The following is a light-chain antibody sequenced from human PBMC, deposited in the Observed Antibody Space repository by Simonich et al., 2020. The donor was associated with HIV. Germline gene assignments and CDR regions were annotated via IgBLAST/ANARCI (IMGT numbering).Light chain of an antibody. CDR2: EDT. CDR3: CSYAGRVV. Sequence: QSALTQPASVSGSPGQSITISCTGNSSDVWSYNLVSWYQQHPGTAPKLLSYEDTMRPAGGSNRFSGSKSGNTASLTISGLQADDETDYYCCSYAGRVVFGGGTKLTVL. V-gene: IGLV2-23*01. CDR1: SSDVWSYNL. J-gene: IGLJ2*01.